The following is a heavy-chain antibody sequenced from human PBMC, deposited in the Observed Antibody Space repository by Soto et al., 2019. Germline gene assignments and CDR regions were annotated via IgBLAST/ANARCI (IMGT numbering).Heavy chain of an antibody. D-gene: IGHD6-13*01. CDR3: ATVNSSSWYRYYYYYMDV. J-gene: IGHJ6*03. CDR1: GYTLTELS. V-gene: IGHV1-24*01. Sequence: ASVKVSCKVSGYTLTELSMHWVRQAPGKGLEWIGGFDPEDGETIYAQKFQGRVTMTEDTSTDTAYMGLSSLRSEDTAVYYCATVNSSSWYRYYYYYMDVWGKGTTVTVSS. CDR2: FDPEDGET.